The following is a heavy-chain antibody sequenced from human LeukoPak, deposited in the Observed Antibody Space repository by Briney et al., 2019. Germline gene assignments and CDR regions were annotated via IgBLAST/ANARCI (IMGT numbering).Heavy chain of an antibody. CDR3: ARDHEAGYFYYGMDV. V-gene: IGHV1-2*02. CDR1: GYTFTGYY. CDR2: INPKSGGT. Sequence: ASVKVSCKASGYTFTGYYMHWVRQAPGQGLEWMGWINPKSGGTNYAQKFQDRVTMTRDTSINTAYVELSRLRSDDTAVYYCARDHEAGYFYYGMDVWGQGTTVTVSS. D-gene: IGHD6-19*01. J-gene: IGHJ6*02.